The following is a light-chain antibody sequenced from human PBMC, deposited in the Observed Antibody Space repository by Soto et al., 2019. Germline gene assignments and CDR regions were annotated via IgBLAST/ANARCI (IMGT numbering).Light chain of an antibody. CDR1: QSISSC. CDR3: QQYKTYSPWT. J-gene: IGKJ1*01. CDR2: DAF. V-gene: IGKV1-5*01. Sequence: DIQMTQSPSTLSASVGDRVTITCRASQSISSCLAWYQQKQGNAPKLLIFDAFTLESGVPSRFSGTGSGTEFTLTISSLQPDDSATYYCQQYKTYSPWTFGQGTKVEIK.